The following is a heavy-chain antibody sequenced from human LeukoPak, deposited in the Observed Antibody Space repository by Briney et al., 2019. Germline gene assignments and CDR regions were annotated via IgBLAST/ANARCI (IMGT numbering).Heavy chain of an antibody. CDR3: ARGLQWELLGAFDI. D-gene: IGHD1-26*01. Sequence: PSETLSLTCTVSGGSISSYYWSWIRQPAGKGLEWIGRIYTSGSTNYNPSLKSRVTMPVDTSKNQFSLKLRSVTAADTAVYYCARGLQWELLGAFDIWGQGTMVTVSS. CDR1: GGSISSYY. CDR2: IYTSGST. V-gene: IGHV4-4*07. J-gene: IGHJ3*02.